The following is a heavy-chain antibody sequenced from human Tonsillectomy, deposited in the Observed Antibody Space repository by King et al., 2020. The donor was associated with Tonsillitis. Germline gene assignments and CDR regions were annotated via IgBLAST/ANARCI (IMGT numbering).Heavy chain of an antibody. CDR1: GFTFSSYT. D-gene: IGHD2-8*02. Sequence: VQLVESGGGLVKPGGSLRLSCTASGFTFSSYTMNWVRQAPGEGLEWVSSISSSSEFIKYADSLRGRSTISRDNAKRSLYLQINSLRVEDTAVYYWAPHTGDFDYWGQGTLVTVSS. J-gene: IGHJ4*02. CDR2: ISSSSEFI. CDR3: APHTGDFDY. V-gene: IGHV3-21*01.